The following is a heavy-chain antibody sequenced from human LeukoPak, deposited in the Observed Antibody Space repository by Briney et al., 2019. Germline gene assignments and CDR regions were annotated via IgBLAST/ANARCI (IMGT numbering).Heavy chain of an antibody. CDR2: IYYSGST. CDR3: ASYGSGSYYESYYFDY. D-gene: IGHD3-10*01. CDR1: GGFISSYY. J-gene: IGHJ4*02. V-gene: IGHV4-59*08. Sequence: SETLSLTCTVSGGFISSYYWSWIRQPPGKGLEWIGYIYYSGSTNYNPSLKSRVTISVDTSKNQFSLKLSSVTAADTAVYYCASYGSGSYYESYYFDYWGQGTLVTVSS.